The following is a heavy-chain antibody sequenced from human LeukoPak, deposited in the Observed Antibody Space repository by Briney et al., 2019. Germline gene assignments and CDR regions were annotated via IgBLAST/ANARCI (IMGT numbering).Heavy chain of an antibody. CDR1: GGTFSSYA. CDR3: GGSCYSY. D-gene: IGHD2-15*01. V-gene: IGHV1-69*04. Sequence: SVKVSCKASGGTFSSYAISWVRQAPGQGLEWMGRIIPIIDLANYAQKFQGRVTITADESTSTAYMELSSLRSDDTAIYCNGGSCYSYWGQGTLVTISS. CDR2: IIPIIDLA. J-gene: IGHJ4*02.